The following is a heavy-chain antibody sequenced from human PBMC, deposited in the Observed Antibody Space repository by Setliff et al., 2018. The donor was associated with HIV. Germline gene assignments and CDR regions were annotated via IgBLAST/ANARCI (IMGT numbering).Heavy chain of an antibody. CDR1: GFTFDDYA. D-gene: IGHD1-1*01. CDR3: AKDRSLRGTTYALDI. J-gene: IGHJ3*02. Sequence: LRLSCAASGFTFDDYAMHWVRQAPGKGLEWVSSINWISGNIGYVDSVEGRFTISRDNAKNSLYLQMNSLRVDDTALYYCAKDRSLRGTTYALDIWGQGTMVTVSS. V-gene: IGHV3-9*01. CDR2: INWISGNI.